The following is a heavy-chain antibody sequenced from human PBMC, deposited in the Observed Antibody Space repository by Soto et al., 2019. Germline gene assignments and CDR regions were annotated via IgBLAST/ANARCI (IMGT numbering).Heavy chain of an antibody. CDR1: GFSISDCS. Sequence: EVQLVESGGGLVQPGGSLRLSCAASGFSISDCSMNWVRRAPGKGLEWISDISTNNDAIYYADSVKGRFTISRDNAKNSLYLQMNSLRAEDTALYSCASVLGSRRSGSYPSYWGQGTLVTVSS. CDR3: ASVLGSRRSGSYPSY. J-gene: IGHJ4*02. V-gene: IGHV3-48*01. CDR2: ISTNNDAI. D-gene: IGHD3-10*01.